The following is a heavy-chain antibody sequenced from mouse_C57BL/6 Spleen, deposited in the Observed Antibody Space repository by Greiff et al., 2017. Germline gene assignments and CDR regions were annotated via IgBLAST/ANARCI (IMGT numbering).Heavy chain of an antibody. V-gene: IGHV2-6-1*01. J-gene: IGHJ4*01. CDR2: IWRDGSK. D-gene: IGHD1-1*01. Sequence: QVQLQQSGPGLVAPSQSLSITCTVSGFSLTSYGVHWVRQPPGKGLEWLVMIWRDGSKTDNSALKSRLSISKDNAKSQVFLKMNRLQTDDTAMYYCARHNYGSGGAMDYWGQGTSVTVSS. CDR3: ARHNYGSGGAMDY. CDR1: GFSLTSYG.